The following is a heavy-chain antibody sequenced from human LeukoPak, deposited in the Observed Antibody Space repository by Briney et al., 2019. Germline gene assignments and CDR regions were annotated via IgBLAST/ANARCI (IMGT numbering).Heavy chain of an antibody. V-gene: IGHV4-34*10. CDR1: GGSFSGYY. Sequence: PSETLSLTCAVYGGSFSGYYWSWIRQSPGKGLEWIGEIHPSGSIHYNPSLESRINISPDTSKNQFSLKLSSVTAADTAVYYCARATPGYFDYWGQGTLVTVSS. CDR2: IHPSGSI. CDR3: ARATPGYFDY. J-gene: IGHJ4*02.